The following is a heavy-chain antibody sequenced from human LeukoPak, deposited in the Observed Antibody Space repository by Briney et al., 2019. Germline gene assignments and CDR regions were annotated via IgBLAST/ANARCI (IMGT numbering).Heavy chain of an antibody. CDR2: IYTSGST. D-gene: IGHD1-26*01. CDR1: GGSFSGYD. J-gene: IGHJ6*03. V-gene: IGHV4-4*09. Sequence: SETLSLTCAVYGGSFSGYDWSWIRQPPGKGLEWIGYIYTSGSTNYNPSLKSRVTISVDTSKNQFSLKLSSVTAADTAVYYCARLRGSYRTYYYYMDVWGKGTTVTVSS. CDR3: ARLRGSYRTYYYYMDV.